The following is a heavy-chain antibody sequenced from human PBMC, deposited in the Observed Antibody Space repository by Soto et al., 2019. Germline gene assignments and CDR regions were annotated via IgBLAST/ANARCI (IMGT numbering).Heavy chain of an antibody. Sequence: PSETLSLTCAVYGGSFSGYYWSWIRHPPGKGLEWIGEINHSGSTNYNPSLKSRVTISVDTSKNQFSLKLSSVTAADTAVYYCARYEAVAGYYCYGLDVCAQGTTDPGSP. CDR3: ARYEAVAGYYCYGLDV. D-gene: IGHD6-19*01. V-gene: IGHV4-34*01. CDR1: GGSFSGYY. J-gene: IGHJ6*01. CDR2: INHSGST.